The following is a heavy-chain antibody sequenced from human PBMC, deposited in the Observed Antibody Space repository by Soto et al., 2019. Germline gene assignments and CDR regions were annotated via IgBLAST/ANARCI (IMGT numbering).Heavy chain of an antibody. CDR1: GFTFNTYP. CDR2: VSYDGTKT. Sequence: GGSLRLSCAASGFTFNTYPMHWVRQAPGKGLEWVAVVSYDGTKTHYSDSVEGRFTISRDNSINTLYVQMNSLRCEDTAVYYCTRGDRNTYFDWSGHHCGQGTTVTVYS. V-gene: IGHV3-30*01. D-gene: IGHD3-9*01. J-gene: IGHJ4*02. CDR3: TRGDRNTYFDWSGHH.